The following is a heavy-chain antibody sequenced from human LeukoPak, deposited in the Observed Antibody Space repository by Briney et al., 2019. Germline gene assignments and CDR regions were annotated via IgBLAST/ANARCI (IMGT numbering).Heavy chain of an antibody. D-gene: IGHD2-2*02. J-gene: IGHJ4*02. CDR1: GYISSYYW. CDR3: CIYHSLPNTASPPKDF. V-gene: IGHV5-51*01. Sequence: GESLKISSMYGGYISSYYWSDLVRQVPGIGLEWMGIISPGDPDTRYSPSFQGQVTISADKSISTAYLQWSSLKASDTAIYYCCIYHSLPNTASPPKDFWGQGTLVTVSS. CDR2: ISPGDPDT.